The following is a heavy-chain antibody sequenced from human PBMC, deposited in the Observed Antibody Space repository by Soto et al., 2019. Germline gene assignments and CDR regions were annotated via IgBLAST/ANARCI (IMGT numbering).Heavy chain of an antibody. CDR3: AKDFELPDGDYYHYGMDV. CDR2: ISYEGSHK. CDR1: GFDFSSHG. J-gene: IGHJ6*02. Sequence: QVQLVESGGGVVQSGGSLRLSCLASGFDFSSHGMYWVRQAPGRGLEWVALISYEGSHKFYVDSLKGRFTISRDNSKHTLYLHLSSLRPEDPALYYCAKDFELPDGDYYHYGMDVWGQGTTVSVSS. D-gene: IGHD1-7*01. V-gene: IGHV3-30*18.